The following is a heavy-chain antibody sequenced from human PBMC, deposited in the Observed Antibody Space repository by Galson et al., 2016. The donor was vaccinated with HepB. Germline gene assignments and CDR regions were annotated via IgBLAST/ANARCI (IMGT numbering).Heavy chain of an antibody. D-gene: IGHD3-16*01. Sequence: LRLSCAESGFTFRYYGMHWVSQAPGKGLEWVSPIWYDESKKSYADSVKGRFTISGDNSKNTLHLQMNSLRVEDTAVYYCARSVGGYESSLDYWGQGTLVTVSS. V-gene: IGHV3-33*01. J-gene: IGHJ4*02. CDR3: ARSVGGYESSLDY. CDR2: IWYDESKK. CDR1: GFTFRYYG.